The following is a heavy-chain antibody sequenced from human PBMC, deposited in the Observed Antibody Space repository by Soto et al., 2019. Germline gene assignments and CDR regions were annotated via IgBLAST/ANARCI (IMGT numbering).Heavy chain of an antibody. J-gene: IGHJ4*02. D-gene: IGHD5-18*01. CDR2: ISSSSSYT. CDR3: ARGYGYGYLSSFGH. V-gene: IGHV3-11*06. Sequence: QVQLVESGGGLVKPGGSLRLSCAASGFTFSDYYMSWIRQAPGKGLEWVSYISSSSSYTNYADSVKGRFTISRDNAKNSLYLQMNSLRAEDTAVYYCARGYGYGYLSSFGHWGQGTLVTVSS. CDR1: GFTFSDYY.